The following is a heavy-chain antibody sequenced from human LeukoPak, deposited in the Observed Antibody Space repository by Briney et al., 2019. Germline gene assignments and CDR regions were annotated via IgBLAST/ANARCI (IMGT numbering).Heavy chain of an antibody. Sequence: KPSETLSLTCTVSGGSISSYYWSWIRQPPGKGLEWIGYIYTSGSTNYNPSLKSRVTISVDTSKNQFSLKLSSVTAADTAVYYCARLSGSPDEYHSDNWFDPWGQGTLVTVSS. V-gene: IGHV4-4*09. D-gene: IGHD2-15*01. CDR2: IYTSGST. CDR3: ARLSGSPDEYHSDNWFDP. CDR1: GGSISSYY. J-gene: IGHJ5*02.